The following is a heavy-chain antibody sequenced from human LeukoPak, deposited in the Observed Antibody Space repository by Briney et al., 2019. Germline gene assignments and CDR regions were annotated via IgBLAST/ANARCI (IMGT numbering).Heavy chain of an antibody. J-gene: IGHJ4*02. D-gene: IGHD2-8*01. CDR1: GFSLSTSGVG. V-gene: IGHV2-5*01. Sequence: SAPTLVQPTPPLTLTCTFSGFSLSTSGVGVGWSRQPPGKALEWLALIYWNDDKRYSPSLKSRLTITKDTSKNQVVLTMTNMDPVDTATYYCAHRRRSMLPDYWGQGTLVTVSS. CDR3: AHRRRSMLPDY. CDR2: IYWNDDK.